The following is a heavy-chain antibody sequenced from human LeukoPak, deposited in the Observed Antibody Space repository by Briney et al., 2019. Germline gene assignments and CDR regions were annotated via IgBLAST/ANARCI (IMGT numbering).Heavy chain of an antibody. J-gene: IGHJ4*02. V-gene: IGHV3-30*02. CDR2: IRYDGSAK. D-gene: IGHD6-13*01. CDR3: ARGGPAGPFDY. Sequence: GGSLRLSCAASRFTFSSYGMHWVRQAPGKGLEWVAFIRYDGSAKYYTDSVKGRFTVSRDNSKNTLYLQMNSLRAEDAAVYYCARGGPAGPFDYWGQGTLVTVSS. CDR1: RFTFSSYG.